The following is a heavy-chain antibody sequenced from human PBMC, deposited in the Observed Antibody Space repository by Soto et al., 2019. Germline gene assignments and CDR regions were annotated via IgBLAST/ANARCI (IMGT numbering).Heavy chain of an antibody. CDR2: MNPNSGNT. CDR3: ARVRPYCGGDCYSFDP. J-gene: IGHJ5*02. D-gene: IGHD2-21*02. CDR1: GYTFTSYD. Sequence: QVQLVQSGAEVKKPGASVKVSCKASGYTFTSYDINWVRQATGQGLEWMGWMNPNSGNTGYAQKFQGRVIMTRNTSISTAYMELSRLRSEDTAVYYCARVRPYCGGDCYSFDPWGQGTLVTVSS. V-gene: IGHV1-8*01.